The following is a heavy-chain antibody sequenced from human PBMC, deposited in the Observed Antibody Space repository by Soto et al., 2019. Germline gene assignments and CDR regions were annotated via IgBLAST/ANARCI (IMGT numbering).Heavy chain of an antibody. CDR2: ISYDGSNK. J-gene: IGHJ3*02. CDR1: GFTFSSYA. CDR3: ARDKGDAFDI. V-gene: IGHV3-30-3*01. Sequence: QVQLVESGGGVVQPGRSLRLSCAASGFTFSSYAMHWVRQAPGKGLEWVAVISYDGSNKYYADSVKGRFTISRDNSKNTLYLQMNSLRAEYTAVYYCARDKGDAFDIWGQGTMVTVSS.